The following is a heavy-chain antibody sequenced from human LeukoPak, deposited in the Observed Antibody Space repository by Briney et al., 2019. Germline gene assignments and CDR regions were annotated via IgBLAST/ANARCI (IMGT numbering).Heavy chain of an antibody. V-gene: IGHV3-21*01. CDR2: LSSSSSYI. J-gene: IGHJ4*02. CDR3: ARGYYYDSSGYRIPDY. CDR1: GFTFSSYS. Sequence: GGSLRLSCAASGFTFSSYSMNWVRQAPGKGLEWVSSLSSSSSYIYYADSVKGRFTISRDNAKNSLYLQMNSLRAEDTAVYYCARGYYYDSSGYRIPDYWGQGTLVTVSS. D-gene: IGHD3-22*01.